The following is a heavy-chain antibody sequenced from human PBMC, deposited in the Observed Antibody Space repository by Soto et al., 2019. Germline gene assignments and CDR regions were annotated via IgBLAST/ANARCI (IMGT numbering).Heavy chain of an antibody. J-gene: IGHJ6*02. CDR2: ISGSGGNA. D-gene: IGHD1-26*01. V-gene: IGHV3-23*01. CDR1: GFTFSSYA. CDR3: AKDGASGSYPPYYYFGMDV. Sequence: EVQLLESGGGLVQQGGSLRLSCAASGFTFSSYAMSWVRQAPGKGLEWVSTISGSGGNAYYADSVKGRFSISRDNSKNTLRLQMNILRAYDTAVYYCAKDGASGSYPPYYYFGMDVWGQGTTVTVSS.